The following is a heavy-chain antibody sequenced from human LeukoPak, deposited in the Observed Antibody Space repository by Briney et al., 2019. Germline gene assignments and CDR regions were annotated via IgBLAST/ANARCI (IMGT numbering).Heavy chain of an antibody. J-gene: IGHJ4*02. D-gene: IGHD6-13*01. V-gene: IGHV3-66*01. Sequence: GGSLRLSCAASGFPVSSNYMSWVRQAPGKGLEWVSVIYSGGSTYYADSVKGRFTISRDNSKNTLYLQMNSLRAEDTAVYYCAREQRAYSSSWFDYWGQGTLVTVSS. CDR3: AREQRAYSSSWFDY. CDR1: GFPVSSNY. CDR2: IYSGGST.